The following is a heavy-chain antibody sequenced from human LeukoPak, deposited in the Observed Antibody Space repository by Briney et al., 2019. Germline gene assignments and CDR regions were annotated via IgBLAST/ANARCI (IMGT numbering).Heavy chain of an antibody. CDR1: GFTFSSYA. CDR2: ISGSGGST. V-gene: IGHV3-23*01. D-gene: IGHD3-3*01. CDR3: ARDGVLRFLEWLPPPDAFDI. Sequence: GGSLRLSCAASGFTFSSYAMSWVRQAPGKGLEWVSAISGSGGSTYYADSVKGRFTISRDNAKNSLYLQMNSLRAEDTAVYYCARDGVLRFLEWLPPPDAFDIWGQGTMVTVSS. J-gene: IGHJ3*02.